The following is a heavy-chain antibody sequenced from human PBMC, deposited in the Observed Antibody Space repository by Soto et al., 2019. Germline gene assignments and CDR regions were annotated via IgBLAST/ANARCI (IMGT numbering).Heavy chain of an antibody. J-gene: IGHJ6*02. V-gene: IGHV3-30*18. CDR3: AKDRAVDGTDYYYYGMDV. CDR1: GFTFSSYG. D-gene: IGHD6-19*01. CDR2: ISYDGSNK. Sequence: QVQLVASVGGVVQPGRSLRLSCAASGFTFSSYGMHWVRQAPGKGLEWVAVISYDGSNKYYADSVKGRFTISRDNSKNTLYLQMNSLRAEDTAVYYCAKDRAVDGTDYYYYGMDVWGQGTTVTVSS.